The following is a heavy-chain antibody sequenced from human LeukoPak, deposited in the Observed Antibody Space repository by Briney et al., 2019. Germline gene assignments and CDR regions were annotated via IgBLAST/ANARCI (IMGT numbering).Heavy chain of an antibody. J-gene: IGHJ4*02. V-gene: IGHV4-30-2*01. CDR2: IYHSGGT. Sequence: SETLSLTCAVSGGSISSSGYSWSWIRQPPGKGLEWIGYIYHSGGTYYNPSLKSRVTISVDRSSNQFSLKLSSVTAADTAVYYCARTVTTTHFDYWGQGTLVTVSS. D-gene: IGHD4-11*01. CDR1: GGSISSSGYS. CDR3: ARTVTTTHFDY.